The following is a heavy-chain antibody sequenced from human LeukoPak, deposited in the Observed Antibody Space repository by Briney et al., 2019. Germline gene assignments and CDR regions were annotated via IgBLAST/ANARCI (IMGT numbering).Heavy chain of an antibody. CDR3: FVYYYGSGSSSQH. V-gene: IGHV4-39*07. CDR2: IYYSGST. CDR1: DGSITSSSYY. D-gene: IGHD3-10*01. Sequence: SETLSLTCTVSDGSITSSSYYWGWIRQPPGKGLEWIGSIYYSGSTYYNPSLKSRVTISVDTSKNQFSLKLSSVTAADTAVYYPFVYYYGSGSSSQHWGQGTLVTVSS. J-gene: IGHJ1*01.